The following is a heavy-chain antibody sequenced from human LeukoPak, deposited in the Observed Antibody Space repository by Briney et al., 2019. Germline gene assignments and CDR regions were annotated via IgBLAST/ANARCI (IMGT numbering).Heavy chain of an antibody. Sequence: GGSLRLSCAASGFTFSTYGMSWVRQAPGKGLEWVSSISSTGGATHYADSVKGRFSISRDNSENTLYFQMNSLRAEDTAVYFCAKHRAARTAPDAFDIWGQGTTVTVS. D-gene: IGHD6-25*01. V-gene: IGHV3-23*01. CDR3: AKHRAARTAPDAFDI. CDR2: ISSTGGAT. J-gene: IGHJ3*02. CDR1: GFTFSTYG.